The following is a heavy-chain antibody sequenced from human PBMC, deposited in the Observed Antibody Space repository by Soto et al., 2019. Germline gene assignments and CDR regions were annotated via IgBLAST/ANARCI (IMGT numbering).Heavy chain of an antibody. D-gene: IGHD6-19*01. CDR2: ISGSDGKT. CDR1: GFSFSSYA. Sequence: DVQLLESGGGLVQPGGSLRLSCAASGFSFSSYAMSWVRQAPGKGLEWVSTISGSDGKTFYADSVKGRFSISRDTSKNTLYLQMNSLRPDDTAVYYCARSVAVAGLDYWGQGSLVTVSS. V-gene: IGHV3-23*01. CDR3: ARSVAVAGLDY. J-gene: IGHJ4*02.